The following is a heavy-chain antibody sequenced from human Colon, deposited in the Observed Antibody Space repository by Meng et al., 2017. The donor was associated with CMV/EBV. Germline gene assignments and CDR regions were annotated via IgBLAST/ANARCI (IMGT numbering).Heavy chain of an antibody. Sequence: SETLSLTCTVSGGSISSSSYYWGWIRQPPGKGLEWIGSIFYSGTTDYNSSLKSRVTLSVDTPNNQFSLRLRSVTAADSAVYYCARVNNNWNISFSLDYWGQGTLVTVSS. CDR3: ARVNNNWNISFSLDY. CDR2: IFYSGTT. V-gene: IGHV4-39*07. D-gene: IGHD1/OR15-1a*01. J-gene: IGHJ4*02. CDR1: GGSISSSSYY.